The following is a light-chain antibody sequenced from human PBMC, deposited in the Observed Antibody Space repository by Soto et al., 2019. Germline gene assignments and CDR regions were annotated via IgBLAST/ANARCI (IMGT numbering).Light chain of an antibody. Sequence: QSALTQPASVSGSPGQSITISCTGTSSDVGGYNYVSWYQQHPGKAPKFMIYDVSNRPSGVSNRFSGSKSGNTASLTISGLQAEDEADYYGSSYTTSNTRQIVFGTVTKVTVL. CDR1: SSDVGGYNY. CDR2: DVS. J-gene: IGLJ1*01. V-gene: IGLV2-14*01. CDR3: SSYTTSNTRQIV.